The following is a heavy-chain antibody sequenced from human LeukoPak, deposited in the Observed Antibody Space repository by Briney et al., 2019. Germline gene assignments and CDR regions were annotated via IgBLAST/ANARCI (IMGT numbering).Heavy chain of an antibody. Sequence: SETLSLTCTVSGGSMRSYYWSWIRQPPGKGLELIGYVYYSGTANYNPSLESRVTILVDTSKNQFSLNLSSVTAADTAVYYCARTKSGWFYSDYWGQGTLVSVSS. V-gene: IGHV4-59*08. J-gene: IGHJ4*02. D-gene: IGHD6-19*01. CDR3: ARTKSGWFYSDY. CDR2: VYYSGTA. CDR1: GGSMRSYY.